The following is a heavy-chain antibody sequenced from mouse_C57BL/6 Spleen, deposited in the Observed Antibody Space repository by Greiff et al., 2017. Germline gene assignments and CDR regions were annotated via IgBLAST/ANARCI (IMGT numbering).Heavy chain of an antibody. J-gene: IGHJ2*01. Sequence: QVQLQQSGPELVKPGASVKISCKASGYAFSSSWMNWVKQRPGKGLEWIGRIYPGDGDTTYNGKFKGKATLTADKSSSTAYMQLSSLTSEDSAVYFCARSSYYYGSSYYFDYWGQGTTLTVSS. CDR3: ARSSYYYGSSYYFDY. V-gene: IGHV1-82*01. CDR1: GYAFSSSW. CDR2: IYPGDGDT. D-gene: IGHD1-1*01.